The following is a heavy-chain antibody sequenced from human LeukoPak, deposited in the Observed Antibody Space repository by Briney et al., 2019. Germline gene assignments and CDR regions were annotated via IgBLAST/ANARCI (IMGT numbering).Heavy chain of an antibody. CDR3: ARGLEDRISIFGAVKFYYFDF. J-gene: IGHJ4*02. CDR1: GGSFSNYY. Sequence: KPSETLSLTCAVYGGSFSNYYWTWIRQPPGKGLEWIGEIDHSGSSHYNPSLKSRVTISVDTSKNQLSLKLSSVTAADTAVYYCARGLEDRISIFGAVKFYYFDFWGQGTLVTVSS. V-gene: IGHV4-34*01. D-gene: IGHD3-3*01. CDR2: IDHSGSS.